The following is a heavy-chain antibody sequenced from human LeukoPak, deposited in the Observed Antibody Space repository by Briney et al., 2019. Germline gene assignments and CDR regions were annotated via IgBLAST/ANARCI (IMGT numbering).Heavy chain of an antibody. CDR2: IYPGDSDT. Sequence: GESLKISCKGSGYSFTSYWIGWVRQMPGKGLEWMGIIYPGDSDTRYSPSFQGQVTISADKSISTAYLQWSSLKASDTAMYYCASTYMVRGVILWFDPWGQGTLVTVSS. V-gene: IGHV5-51*01. CDR3: ASTYMVRGVILWFDP. J-gene: IGHJ5*02. CDR1: GYSFTSYW. D-gene: IGHD3-10*01.